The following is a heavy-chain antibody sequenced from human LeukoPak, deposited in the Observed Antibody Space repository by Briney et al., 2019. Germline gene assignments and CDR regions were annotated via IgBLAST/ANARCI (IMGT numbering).Heavy chain of an antibody. D-gene: IGHD4-23*01. Sequence: ASVKVSCKASGGSFSSYAINWVRQAPGQGLEWMGGIIPIFGTANYAQKFQDRVTIPAVESMSTVYMELSSLRSEDTAVYYCARGWLAESMVVTPYNYWGQGTPVTVSS. CDR1: GGSFSSYA. J-gene: IGHJ4*02. CDR2: IIPIFGTA. CDR3: ARGWLAESMVVTPYNY. V-gene: IGHV1-69*13.